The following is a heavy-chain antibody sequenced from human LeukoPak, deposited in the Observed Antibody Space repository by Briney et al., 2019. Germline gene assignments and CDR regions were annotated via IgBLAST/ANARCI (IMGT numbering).Heavy chain of an antibody. D-gene: IGHD1-26*01. CDR2: NSYDGNNN. CDR1: GFTFSSYA. V-gene: IGHV3-30-3*01. J-gene: IGHJ3*02. Sequence: HAGGCLRLSCAASGFTFSSYAMHWVRPAPGKGRGWVAVNSYDGNNNYSADSVKGRFTISRDNPKNPLYLQMTSLRAEDTAVYCCARAVSGSDRGRDFDIWGQGTMVTVSS. CDR3: ARAVSGSDRGRDFDI.